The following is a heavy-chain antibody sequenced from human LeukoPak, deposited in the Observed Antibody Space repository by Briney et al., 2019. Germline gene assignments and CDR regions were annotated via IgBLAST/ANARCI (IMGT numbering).Heavy chain of an antibody. D-gene: IGHD3-22*01. V-gene: IGHV3-21*01. J-gene: IGHJ4*02. Sequence: SGGSLRLSCAASGFTFSSYSMNWVRQAPGKGLEWVSSISSSSSYIYYADSVKGRFTISRDNAKNSLYLQMNSLRAEDTAVYYCARAGGTYYDSSGYYYGSDYWGQGTLVTVSS. CDR1: GFTFSSYS. CDR2: ISSSSSYI. CDR3: ARAGGTYYDSSGYYYGSDY.